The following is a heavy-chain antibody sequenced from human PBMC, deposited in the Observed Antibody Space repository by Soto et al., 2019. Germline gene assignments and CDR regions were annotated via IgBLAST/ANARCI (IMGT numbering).Heavy chain of an antibody. Sequence: PGGSLRLSCAASGFTFSSYGMHWVRQAPGKGLEWVAVISYDGSNKYYADSVKGRFTISRDNSKNTLYLQMNSLRAEDTFLYYCAKEWEDWNYAYYYGMDVWGQGTTVTVSS. CDR2: ISYDGSNK. J-gene: IGHJ6*02. D-gene: IGHD1-7*01. V-gene: IGHV3-30*18. CDR1: GFTFSSYG. CDR3: AKEWEDWNYAYYYGMDV.